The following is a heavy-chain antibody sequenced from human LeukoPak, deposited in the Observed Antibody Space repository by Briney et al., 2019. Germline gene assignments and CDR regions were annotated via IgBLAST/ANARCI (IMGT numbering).Heavy chain of an antibody. Sequence: GGSLRLSCAASGFTFSSYAMSWVRQAPGKGLEWVSAISGSDGSTYYADSVKGRFTISRDNSKNTLDLQMNSLRAEDTAVYYCAKVKGYCSSTSCSNYYYYGMDVWGQGTTVTVSS. V-gene: IGHV3-23*01. CDR1: GFTFSSYA. CDR3: AKVKGYCSSTSCSNYYYYGMDV. CDR2: ISGSDGST. D-gene: IGHD2-2*01. J-gene: IGHJ6*02.